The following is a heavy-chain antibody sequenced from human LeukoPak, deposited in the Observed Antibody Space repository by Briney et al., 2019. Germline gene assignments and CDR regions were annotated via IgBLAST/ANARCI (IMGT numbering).Heavy chain of an antibody. V-gene: IGHV3-30*02. J-gene: IGHJ4*02. CDR1: RFSFSAYG. CDR2: IHYDRSSE. CDR3: VKDAFSSSYD. Sequence: PGESLRLSCSASRFSFSAYGMHWVRQAPGKGLEWVAFIHYDRSSEYYAESVRGQFTISRDNSKYTLYLEMNSLRPDDSAVYYCVKDAFSSSYDWGQGTLVTVSS. D-gene: IGHD6-6*01.